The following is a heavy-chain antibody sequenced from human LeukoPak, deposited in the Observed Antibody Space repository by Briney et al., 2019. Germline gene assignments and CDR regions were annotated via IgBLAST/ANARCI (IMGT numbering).Heavy chain of an antibody. CDR1: GGSTSTNF. J-gene: IGHJ5*02. Sequence: SETLSLTCTVSGGSTSTNFWSWMRQPPGRGLEWIGTYYNSGGTNYNPSLKSRATISLDTSKNQFSLKLISVTAADTAVYYCARVVDEHQLQTGWFDPWGQGTLVTVSS. D-gene: IGHD6-13*01. CDR3: ARVVDEHQLQTGWFDP. CDR2: YYNSGGT. V-gene: IGHV4-59*01.